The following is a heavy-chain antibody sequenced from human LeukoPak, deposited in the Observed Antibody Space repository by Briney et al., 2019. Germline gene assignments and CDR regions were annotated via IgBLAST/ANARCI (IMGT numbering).Heavy chain of an antibody. D-gene: IGHD3-3*01. CDR3: ARVGGVAGRAIDY. CDR2: SWDGGST. V-gene: IGHV3-43D*03. CDR1: GFTFDDYA. J-gene: IGHJ4*02. Sequence: PGGSLRLSCAASGFTFDDYAMHWVRQAPGKGLEWVSLSWDGGSTYYADSVKGRFTISRDNAKNTLYLQMDSLRAEDTAVYYCARVGGVAGRAIDYWGQGTLVTVSS.